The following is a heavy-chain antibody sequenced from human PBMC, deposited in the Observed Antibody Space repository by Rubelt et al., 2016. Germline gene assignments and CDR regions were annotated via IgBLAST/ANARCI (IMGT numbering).Heavy chain of an antibody. CDR3: ARGTMVRGAPDV. CDR2: LSVYNGNT. D-gene: IGHD3-10*01. V-gene: IGHV1-18*01. CDR1: GYTFHSYG. Sequence: QVQLVQSGAEVKKPGASVKVSCKASGYTFHSYGISWVRQAPGQGLEWMGWLSVYNGNTNYAQKLQGGVTMTTDTSTSTADMELRSLRADDTAVYYCARGTMVRGAPDVWGQGTTVTVSS. J-gene: IGHJ6*02.